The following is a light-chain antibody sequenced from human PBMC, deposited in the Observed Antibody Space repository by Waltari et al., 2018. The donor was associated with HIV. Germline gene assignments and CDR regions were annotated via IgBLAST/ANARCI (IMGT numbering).Light chain of an antibody. CDR1: SGSIASNY. CDR3: QSSYTNNQV. CDR2: EHN. Sequence: NFMLTQPHSVSESPGKTVTISCTRSSGSIASNYVQWYQQRPGSAPTAVIYEHNQRASGVPDRFSGSVDSSSNSASLTMSGLKTEDEADYYCQSSYTNNQVFGGGTKLTVL. J-gene: IGLJ3*02. V-gene: IGLV6-57*03.